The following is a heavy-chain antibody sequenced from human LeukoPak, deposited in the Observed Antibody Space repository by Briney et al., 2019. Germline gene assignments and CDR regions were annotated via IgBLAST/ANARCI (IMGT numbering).Heavy chain of an antibody. Sequence: YWMSWVRQAPGKGLEWVANIKQDGSEKYYVDSVKGRFTISRDNAKNSLYLQMNSLRAEDTAVYYCARYCSGGSCYDYWGQGTLVTVSS. CDR1: YW. V-gene: IGHV3-7*01. D-gene: IGHD2-15*01. CDR3: ARYCSGGSCYDY. J-gene: IGHJ4*02. CDR2: IKQDGSEK.